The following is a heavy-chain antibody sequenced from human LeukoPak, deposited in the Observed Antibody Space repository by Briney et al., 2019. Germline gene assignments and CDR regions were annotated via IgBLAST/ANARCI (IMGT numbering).Heavy chain of an antibody. CDR1: GYTFTGYY. Sequence: ASVEVSCKASGYTFTGYYMHWVRQAPGQGLEWMGWINPNSGGTNYAQKFQGRVTMTRDTSISTAYMELSRLRSDDTAVYYCARDSGYSYGTTTDFDYWGQGTLVTVSS. J-gene: IGHJ4*02. CDR2: INPNSGGT. V-gene: IGHV1-2*02. CDR3: ARDSGYSYGTTTDFDY. D-gene: IGHD5-18*01.